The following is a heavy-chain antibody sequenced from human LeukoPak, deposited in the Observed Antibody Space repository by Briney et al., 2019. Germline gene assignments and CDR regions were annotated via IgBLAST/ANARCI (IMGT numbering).Heavy chain of an antibody. Sequence: PSETLSLTCAVYGGSFSGYYWSWIRQPPGKGLEWIGEINHSGSTNYNPSLKSRVTISVDTSKNQFSLKPSSVTAADTAVYYCARGLRSSSNWFDPWGQGTLVTVSS. V-gene: IGHV4-34*01. CDR2: INHSGST. CDR3: ARGLRSSSNWFDP. J-gene: IGHJ5*02. D-gene: IGHD2-2*01. CDR1: GGSFSGYY.